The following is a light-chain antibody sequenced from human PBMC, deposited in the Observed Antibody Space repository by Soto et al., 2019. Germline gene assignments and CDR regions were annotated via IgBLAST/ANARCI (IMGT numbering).Light chain of an antibody. V-gene: IGKV3D-20*02. CDR1: QSVRSSY. CDR3: QQLNNYPS. CDR2: DAS. Sequence: PGERVTLSCRASQSVRSSYLAWFQQKPGQAPRLVIYDASSRATGIPDRFSGSGSGTEFTLTISSLQPEDFATYYCQQLNNYPSFGPGTKVDIK. J-gene: IGKJ3*01.